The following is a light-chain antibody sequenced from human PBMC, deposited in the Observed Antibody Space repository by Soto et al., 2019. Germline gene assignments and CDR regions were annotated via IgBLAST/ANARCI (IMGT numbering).Light chain of an antibody. CDR1: QSLLDSSNNKDY. CDR2: WAS. CDR3: QQYYSTPRT. J-gene: IGKJ1*01. Sequence: DIVMTQSPDSLAVSLGERATLNCKSNQSLLDSSNNKDYLTWYQQKPGQPPKLIIYWASTREFGVPDRFSGSGSGTDFTLTISSLQAGDVAVYYCQQYYSTPRTFGHGTKVDIK. V-gene: IGKV4-1*01.